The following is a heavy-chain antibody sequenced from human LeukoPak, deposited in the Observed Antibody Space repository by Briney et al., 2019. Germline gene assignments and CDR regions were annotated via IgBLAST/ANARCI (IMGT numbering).Heavy chain of an antibody. Sequence: ASVKVSCKASGYTFTSYGISWVRQAPGQGLEWMGWISAYNGNTNYAQKLQGRVTMTTDTSTSTAYMELRSLRSDDTAVYYCARWAYSGYDWEGSGNDYWGQGTLVTVSS. CDR3: ARWAYSGYDWEGSGNDY. D-gene: IGHD5-12*01. J-gene: IGHJ4*02. V-gene: IGHV1-18*01. CDR1: GYTFTSYG. CDR2: ISAYNGNT.